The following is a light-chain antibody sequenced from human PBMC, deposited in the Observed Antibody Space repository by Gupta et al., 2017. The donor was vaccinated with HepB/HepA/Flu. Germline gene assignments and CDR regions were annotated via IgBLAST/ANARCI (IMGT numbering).Light chain of an antibody. CDR1: QSVSSSY. CDR2: GAS. Sequence: EIVLTQSPGTLSLSPGERATLSCRASQSVSSSYLAWYQQKPGQAPRLLIYGASSRATGIPDRVSGRGSGTDFTLTISRLEPEDLAVYYCQQYGSSPGGTFGQGTKVEIK. CDR3: QQYGSSPGGT. V-gene: IGKV3-20*01. J-gene: IGKJ1*01.